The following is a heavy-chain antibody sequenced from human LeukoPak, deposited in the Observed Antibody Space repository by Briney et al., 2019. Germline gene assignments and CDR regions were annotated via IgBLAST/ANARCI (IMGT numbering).Heavy chain of an antibody. CDR3: ARSGREAGVFVVVPAAIDC. CDR2: MNYGGAS. Sequence: SETLSLTCTVSGGSLSSSSTSYWGWIRQPPGKGLEWTGSMNYGGASHYNPSLKSRVTIAVDTSKNQFSLKLSSVTAADTAVYYCARSGREAGVFVVVPAAIDCWGQRTLVTVSA. V-gene: IGHV4-39*07. J-gene: IGHJ4*01. D-gene: IGHD2-2*01. CDR1: GGSLSSSSTSY.